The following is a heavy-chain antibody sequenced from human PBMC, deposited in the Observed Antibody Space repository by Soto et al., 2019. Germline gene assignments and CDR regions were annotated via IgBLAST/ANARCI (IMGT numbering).Heavy chain of an antibody. CDR1: GFTFGDSY. CDR3: VRGGGGGLFDP. V-gene: IGHV3-11*06. Sequence: GGSLRLSCAGSGFTFGDSYMSWNRQAPGKGLEWLSYISPGSRYPAYADSVKGRFTISRDNAKRSLYLQMMSLTAEDTAIYYCVRGGGGGLFDPWGQGTMVTVSS. CDR2: ISPGSRYP. J-gene: IGHJ5*02. D-gene: IGHD2-15*01.